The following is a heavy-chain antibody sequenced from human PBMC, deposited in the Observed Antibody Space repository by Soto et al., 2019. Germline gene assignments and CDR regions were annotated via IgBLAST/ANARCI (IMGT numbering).Heavy chain of an antibody. Sequence: ASVKVSCKASGYTFTHYYIHWVRQAPGQGLEWMGIINPNGGITTYAQKFRAGFTMTRDTSTSTVYLELSSLRSEDSAIYYCATSVNSAMAFDYWGQGTMLTV. CDR1: GYTFTHYY. J-gene: IGHJ4*02. CDR3: ATSVNSAMAFDY. D-gene: IGHD5-18*01. V-gene: IGHV1-46*01. CDR2: INPNGGIT.